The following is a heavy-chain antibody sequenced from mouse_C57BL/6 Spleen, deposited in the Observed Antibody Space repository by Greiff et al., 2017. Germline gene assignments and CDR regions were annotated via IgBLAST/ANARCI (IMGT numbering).Heavy chain of an antibody. CDR1: GYAFSSSW. D-gene: IGHD1-1*01. V-gene: IGHV1-82*01. CDR2: IYPGDGDT. CDR3: ARTSYYGSLYYYAMDY. J-gene: IGHJ4*01. Sequence: VQLQQSGPELVKPGASVKISCKASGYAFSSSWMNWVKQRPGKGLEWIGRIYPGDGDTNYNGKFKGKATLTADKSSSTAYMQLSSLTSEDSAVYFGARTSYYGSLYYYAMDYWGQGTSVTVSS.